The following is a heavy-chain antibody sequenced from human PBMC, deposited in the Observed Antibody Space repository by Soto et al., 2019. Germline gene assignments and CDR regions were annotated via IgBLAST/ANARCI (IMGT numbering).Heavy chain of an antibody. V-gene: IGHV3-30*18. CDR3: AKDTYTSQNSPLGS. J-gene: IGHJ4*02. CDR1: GFTFSNFG. Sequence: QVQLVESGGGVVQPGRSLRLSCAAPGFTFSNFGMHWVRQAPGTGLEWVASLSYDGSSKHYADSVKGRFTISRDNSEDTLYLQMDSLRAEDTAVYYCAKDTYTSQNSPLGSWGQGTLVTVSS. CDR2: LSYDGSSK.